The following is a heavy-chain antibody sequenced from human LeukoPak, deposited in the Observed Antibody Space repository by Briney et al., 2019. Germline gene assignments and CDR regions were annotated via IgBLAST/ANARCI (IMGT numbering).Heavy chain of an antibody. CDR1: GGSISSYS. D-gene: IGHD3/OR15-3a*01. CDR3: ARFRTYSFDP. Sequence: SETLSLTCTVSGGSISSYSWSWLRQPPGKGLECIGYIYYSGSTNYNPSLKSRVTISLDTSRNQFSLKLSSVTAADTAVYYCARFRTYSFDPWGQGTLVTVSS. CDR2: IYYSGST. J-gene: IGHJ5*02. V-gene: IGHV4-59*01.